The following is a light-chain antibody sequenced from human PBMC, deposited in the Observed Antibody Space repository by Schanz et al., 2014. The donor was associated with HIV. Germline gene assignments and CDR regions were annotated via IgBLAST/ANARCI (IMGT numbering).Light chain of an antibody. CDR2: AAS. V-gene: IGKV1-6*01. Sequence: IQMTQSPSTLSTSVGDTVTITCRASQGIRNDLGWYQQKPGKAPKLLIYAASSLQSGVPSRFSGSGSGTDFTLTISSLQPEDFATYYCLQDYNYPWTFGQGTKVEIK. J-gene: IGKJ1*01. CDR3: LQDYNYPWT. CDR1: QGIRND.